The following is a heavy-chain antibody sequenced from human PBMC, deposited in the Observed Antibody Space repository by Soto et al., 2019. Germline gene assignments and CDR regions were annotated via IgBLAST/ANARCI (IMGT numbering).Heavy chain of an antibody. V-gene: IGHV3-23*01. D-gene: IGHD3-16*01. J-gene: IGHJ4*02. CDR2: ISGSGGST. CDR1: GFTFSSYA. CDR3: AKDPTFMITIGVDYFDY. Sequence: GGSLRLSCAASGFTFSSYAMSWVRQAPGKGLEWVSAISGSGGSTYYADSVKGRFTISRDNSKNTLYLQMNSLRAEDTAVYYCAKDPTFMITIGVDYFDYWGQGTLVTVSS.